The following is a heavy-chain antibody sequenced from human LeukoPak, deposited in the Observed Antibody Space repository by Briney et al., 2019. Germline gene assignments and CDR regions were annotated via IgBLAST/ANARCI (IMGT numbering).Heavy chain of an antibody. CDR2: ISSSGSPM. V-gene: IGHV3-48*03. J-gene: IGHJ4*02. CDR1: GFTFSNYE. Sequence: GGSLRLSCAASGFTFSNYEMNWVHQAPGKGLEWVSYISSSGSPMYYADSVKGRFTISRDNAENSLYLQMNSLRAEDTAVYYCARRGDFLDYWGQGTLVTVSS. D-gene: IGHD2-21*02. CDR3: ARRGDFLDY.